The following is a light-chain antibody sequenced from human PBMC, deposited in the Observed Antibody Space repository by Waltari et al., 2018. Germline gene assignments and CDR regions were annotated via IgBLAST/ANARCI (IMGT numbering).Light chain of an antibody. CDR3: QQYNNWPLYT. J-gene: IGKJ2*01. CDR1: QSVSSD. Sequence: EIVMTQSPATLSVSPGEGATLSCRARQSVSSDLAWYQQKPGQAPRLLIYGASTRATGIPARFSGSGSGTEFTLTISSLQSEDFAVYYCQQYNNWPLYTFGQGTKLEIK. CDR2: GAS. V-gene: IGKV3-15*01.